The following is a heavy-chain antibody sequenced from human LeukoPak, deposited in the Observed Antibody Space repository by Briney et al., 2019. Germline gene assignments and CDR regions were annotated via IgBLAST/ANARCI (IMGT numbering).Heavy chain of an antibody. CDR1: GDSINSSDYY. Sequence: PSETLSLTCTVPGDSINSSDYYWAWIRQPPGEGLEWIGTIYYSGSTYYKSSLKSRLTISVDSSKNQFSLKMISVTAADTGVYYCARHGNWDPFDYWGQGALVTVSS. V-gene: IGHV4-39*01. CDR3: ARHGNWDPFDY. CDR2: IYYSGST. J-gene: IGHJ4*02. D-gene: IGHD7-27*01.